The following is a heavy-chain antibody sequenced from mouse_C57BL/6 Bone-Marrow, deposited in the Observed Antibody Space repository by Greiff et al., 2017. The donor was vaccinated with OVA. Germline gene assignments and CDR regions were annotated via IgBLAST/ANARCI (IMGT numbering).Heavy chain of an antibody. D-gene: IGHD1-1*01. V-gene: IGHV1-74*01. CDR3: TLGYYGSSYGFAY. CDR2: IHPSDSDT. J-gene: IGHJ3*01. CDR1: GYTFTSYW. Sequence: QVQLQQPGAELVKPGASVKVSCKASGYTFTSYWMHWVKQRPGQGLEWIGRIHPSDSDTNYNQNFKGKATLTVDRSSSTAYMQLSSLTSEDSALYYCTLGYYGSSYGFAYWGLGTLITVSA.